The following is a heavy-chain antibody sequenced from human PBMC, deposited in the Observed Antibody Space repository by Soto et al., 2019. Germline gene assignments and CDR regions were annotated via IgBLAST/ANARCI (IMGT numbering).Heavy chain of an antibody. V-gene: IGHV1-69*01. J-gene: IGHJ1*01. CDR3: ARGWNDFPH. CDR2: IIPIFGTA. Sequence: QVQLVQSGAEVKKPGSSVKVSCKASGGTLSNYAFTWVRQAPGQGLEWMGGIIPIFGTANYAQKFQGRVTFNADESTSTVYMELSSLRSEDTAVYYCARGWNDFPHWGQGTLVTVSS. D-gene: IGHD1-1*01. CDR1: GGTLSNYA.